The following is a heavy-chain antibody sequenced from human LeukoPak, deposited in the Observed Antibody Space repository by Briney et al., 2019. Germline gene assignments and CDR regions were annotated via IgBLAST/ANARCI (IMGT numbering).Heavy chain of an antibody. CDR1: GFTFSSNY. CDR2: ICSGGST. V-gene: IGHV3-66*01. J-gene: IGHJ4*02. Sequence: PGGSLRLSCAASGFTFSSNYMSWVRQAPGKGLEWVSVICSGGSTYYSDSVKGRFPISRDNSKNTLYLQMNSLRAEDTAVYYCAREYRGEYYFAYWGQGTLVTVSS. CDR3: AREYRGEYYFAY. D-gene: IGHD3-10*01.